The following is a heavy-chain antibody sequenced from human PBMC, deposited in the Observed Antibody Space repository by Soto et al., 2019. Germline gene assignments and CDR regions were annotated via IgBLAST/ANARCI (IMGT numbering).Heavy chain of an antibody. D-gene: IGHD3-10*01. CDR2: IYYTGDT. V-gene: IGHV4-31*03. CDR1: GDSMTSGGYY. J-gene: IGHJ6*02. CDR3: ARALLRGPREYYFGMDV. Sequence: SETLSLTCSVSGDSMTSGGYYWSWVRHHPGKGLEWVGSIYYTGDTYFNPSLKSRITVSMDTSKNEFSLKLTSVTSADTAVYFCARALLRGPREYYFGMDVWGQGATATVSS.